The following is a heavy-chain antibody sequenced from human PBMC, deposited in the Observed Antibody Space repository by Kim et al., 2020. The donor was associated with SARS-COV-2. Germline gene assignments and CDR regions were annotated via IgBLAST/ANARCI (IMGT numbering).Heavy chain of an antibody. Sequence: GGSLRLSCAASGFTFSSYGMHWVRQAPGKGLEWVAVISYDGSNKYYADSVKGRFTISRDNSKNTLYLQMNSLRAEDTAVYYCAKDLFGGYRLAYCGGDCYSYFDYWGQGTLVTVSS. CDR1: GFTFSSYG. V-gene: IGHV3-30*18. CDR3: AKDLFGGYRLAYCGGDCYSYFDY. D-gene: IGHD2-21*02. J-gene: IGHJ4*02. CDR2: ISYDGSNK.